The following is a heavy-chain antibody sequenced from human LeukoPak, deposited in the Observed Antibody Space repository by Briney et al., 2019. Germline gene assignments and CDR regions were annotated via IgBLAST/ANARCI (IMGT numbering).Heavy chain of an antibody. CDR1: GFTFCDYS. J-gene: IGHJ4*02. V-gene: IGHV3-9*01. Sequence: GGALRLSCAAPGFTFCDYSLHWGREAPGEGLGGGSGISWNSGSIGYADSVKGRFTISRDNAKNSLYLQMNSLRAEDTALYYCAKDQRFGESWYYFDYWGQGTLVTVSS. D-gene: IGHD3-10*01. CDR2: ISWNSGSI. CDR3: AKDQRFGESWYYFDY.